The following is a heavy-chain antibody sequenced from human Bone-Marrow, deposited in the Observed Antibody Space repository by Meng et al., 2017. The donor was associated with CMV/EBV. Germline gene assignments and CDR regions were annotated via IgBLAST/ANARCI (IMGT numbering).Heavy chain of an antibody. V-gene: IGHV3-49*04. CDR3: TRDETYYDFWSGYCFDC. D-gene: IGHD3-3*01. Sequence: GESLKISCTASGFTFGDYAMSWVRQAPGKGLEWVGFIRSKAYGGTTEYAASVKGRFTISRDDYKSIAHMQMNSLRTEDTAVYYCTRDETYYDFWSGYCFDCWGQGTLVTVSS. CDR2: IRSKAYGGTT. J-gene: IGHJ4*02. CDR1: GFTFGDYA.